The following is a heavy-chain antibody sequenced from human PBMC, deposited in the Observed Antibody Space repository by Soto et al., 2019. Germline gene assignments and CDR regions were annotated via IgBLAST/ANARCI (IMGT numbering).Heavy chain of an antibody. CDR1: GGSLTSYY. Sequence: SETLSLTCNVSGGSLTSYYWSWIRQPPGKGLEWIGYTYYSGSTNYNPSLKSRVTISVDTSKNQFSLKLNSVTAADTAVYYCARDHGDEYNWFDPWGQRTLVTVPS. CDR3: ARDHGDEYNWFDP. J-gene: IGHJ5*02. D-gene: IGHD4-17*01. V-gene: IGHV4-59*01. CDR2: TYYSGST.